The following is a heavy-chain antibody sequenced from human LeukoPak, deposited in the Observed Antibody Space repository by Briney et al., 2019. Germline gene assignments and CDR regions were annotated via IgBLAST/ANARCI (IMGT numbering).Heavy chain of an antibody. J-gene: IGHJ6*02. CDR2: MNPNSGNT. CDR3: ARGWFGELSAAEYYGMDV. D-gene: IGHD3-10*01. Sequence: GASVMVSCKASGYTFTSYDINWVRQAAGQGLEWMGWMNPNSGNTGYAQKFQGRVTMTRNTSISTAYMELSSLRSEDTAVYYCARGWFGELSAAEYYGMDVWGQGTTVTVSS. CDR1: GYTFTSYD. V-gene: IGHV1-8*01.